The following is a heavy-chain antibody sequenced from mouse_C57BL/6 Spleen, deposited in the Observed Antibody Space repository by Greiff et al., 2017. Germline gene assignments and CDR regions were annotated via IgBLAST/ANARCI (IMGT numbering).Heavy chain of an antibody. CDR3: AATVVARRFDY. CDR1: GYTFTSYW. CDR2: IDPSDSYT. J-gene: IGHJ2*01. V-gene: IGHV1-69*01. D-gene: IGHD1-1*01. Sequence: QVQLQQPGAELVMPGASVKLSCKASGYTFTSYWMHWVKQRPGQGLEWIGAIDPSDSYTNYNQKFKGKSTLTVDKSSSTAYMQLSSLTSEDSAVYYCAATVVARRFDYWGQGTTLTVSS.